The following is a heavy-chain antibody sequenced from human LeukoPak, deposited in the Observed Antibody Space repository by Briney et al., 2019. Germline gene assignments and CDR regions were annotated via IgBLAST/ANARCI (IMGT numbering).Heavy chain of an antibody. J-gene: IGHJ4*02. CDR2: IYYSGST. V-gene: IGHV4-61*05. CDR1: GASISTNSYY. Sequence: SETLSLTCTVSGASISTNSYYWGWIRQPPGRGLERIGYIYYSGSTNYNPSLKSRVTISVDTSKNQFSLKLSSVTAADTAVYYCARQRRGGGFDYWGQGTLVTVSS. CDR3: ARQRRGGGFDY. D-gene: IGHD1-1*01.